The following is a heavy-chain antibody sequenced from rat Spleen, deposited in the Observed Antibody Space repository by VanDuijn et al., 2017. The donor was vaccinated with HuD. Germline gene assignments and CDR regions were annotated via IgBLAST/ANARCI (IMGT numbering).Heavy chain of an antibody. D-gene: IGHD1-9*01. CDR2: MKYDGDT. CDR1: GFSLITNS. Sequence: QVQLKESGPGLVQPSQTLSLTCTVSGFSLITNSVHWVRQPPGKGLEWMGRMKYDGDTYYNSALKSRLSISRDTSKSQVFLKLNILQTEDTAIYYCTREGMGITPLYFDYWGQGVMVTVSS. CDR3: TREGMGITPLYFDY. J-gene: IGHJ2*01. V-gene: IGHV2S30*01.